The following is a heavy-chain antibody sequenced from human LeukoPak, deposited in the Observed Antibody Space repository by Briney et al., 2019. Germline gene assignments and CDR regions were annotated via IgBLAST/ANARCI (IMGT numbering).Heavy chain of an antibody. Sequence: GGSLRLSCAASGFTVSSNYMSWVRHAPGKGLEWVSVIYSGGSTYYADSVKGRFTISRDNSKNTLYLQMNSLRAEDTAVYYCARESTSWYFDLWGRGTLVTVSS. CDR3: ARESTSWYFDL. J-gene: IGHJ2*01. CDR2: IYSGGST. V-gene: IGHV3-53*01. CDR1: GFTVSSNY. D-gene: IGHD2-2*01.